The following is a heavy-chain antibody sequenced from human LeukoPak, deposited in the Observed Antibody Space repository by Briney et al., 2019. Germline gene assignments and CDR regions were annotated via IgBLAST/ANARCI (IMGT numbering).Heavy chain of an antibody. CDR2: ISSSSYYI. J-gene: IGHJ4*02. V-gene: IGHV3-21*01. Sequence: KPGGSLRLSCAASGFTFSTYSMNWVRQAPGKGLEWVSSISSSSYYIYYADSVKGRFTISRDNAKNSLYLQMNSLRAEDTAVYYCARVGLYGSGSYFKDYWGQGTLVTVSS. D-gene: IGHD3-10*01. CDR3: ARVGLYGSGSYFKDY. CDR1: GFTFSTYS.